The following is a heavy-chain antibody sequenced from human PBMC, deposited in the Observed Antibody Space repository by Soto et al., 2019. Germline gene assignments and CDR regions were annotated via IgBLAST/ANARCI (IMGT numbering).Heavy chain of an antibody. CDR3: ARDYSAGAGASDF. Sequence: QVQLVQSGAEVKKPGASVKVSCKASGYIFTAYYMNWVRQAPGQGLEWKGWINPASGGTIYAQKFQGRVTMTTDPSITTAYMELSSLTSDDTAVYYCARDYSAGAGASDFWGQGTMVIVSS. CDR2: INPASGGT. J-gene: IGHJ3*01. CDR1: GYIFTAYY. V-gene: IGHV1-2*02. D-gene: IGHD6-19*01.